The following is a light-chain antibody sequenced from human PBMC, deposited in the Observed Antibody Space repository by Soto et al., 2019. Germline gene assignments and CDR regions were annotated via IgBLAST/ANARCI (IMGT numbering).Light chain of an antibody. J-gene: IGKJ1*01. CDR2: HAY. CDR1: QNINNW. CDR3: QHMQT. V-gene: IGKV1-5*01. Sequence: DIQMTQSPSTLSASIGDRVTITCRASQNINNWIAWYQQKPGKAPKFLIYHAYTLESGVPSRFSGSGFGTEFSLTISSLQPDDFGSYYCQHMQTFGQGTKLQMK.